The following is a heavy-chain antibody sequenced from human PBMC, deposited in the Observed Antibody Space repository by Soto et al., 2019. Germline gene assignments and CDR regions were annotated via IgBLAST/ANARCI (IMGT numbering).Heavy chain of an antibody. D-gene: IGHD5-12*01. V-gene: IGHV3-23*01. J-gene: IGHJ6*02. Sequence: EVQLLESGGGLVQPGGSLRLSCAASGFTFSSYAMSWVRQAPGKGLEWVSAISGSGGSTYYADSVKGRFTISRDNSKNTLYLQMNSLRAEDTAVYYCAKVDLVIPVGYSAYVRDYYYYGMDVWGQGTTVTVSS. CDR1: GFTFSSYA. CDR3: AKVDLVIPVGYSAYVRDYYYYGMDV. CDR2: ISGSGGST.